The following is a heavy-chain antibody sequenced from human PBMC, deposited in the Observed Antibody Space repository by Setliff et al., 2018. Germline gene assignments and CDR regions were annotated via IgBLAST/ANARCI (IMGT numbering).Heavy chain of an antibody. CDR3: ARDALYDSNDRNSYYGNWLDP. D-gene: IGHD3-22*01. CDR1: GGSFSNHA. J-gene: IGHJ5*02. CDR2: IIPIYGST. V-gene: IGHV1-69*13. Sequence: GASVKVSCKASGGSFSNHAIIWVRQAPGQGPEWMGGIIPIYGSTNNAEKFQGRVTFSADESMSTVYMELSSLTSADTALYYCARDALYDSNDRNSYYGNWLDPWGQGTLVTVSS.